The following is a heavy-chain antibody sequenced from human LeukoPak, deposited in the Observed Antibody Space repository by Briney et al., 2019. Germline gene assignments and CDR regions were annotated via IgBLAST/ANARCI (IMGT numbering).Heavy chain of an antibody. Sequence: PSETLSLTCTASGGSISSHYWSWIRQPPGKGLEWIGYIYYSGSTNYNPSLKSRVTISVDTSKSQFSLKLTSVTAADTAAYYCARESWDTMVRGAVFDLWGQGTLVTVSS. CDR2: IYYSGST. J-gene: IGHJ4*02. CDR1: GGSISSHY. CDR3: ARESWDTMVRGAVFDL. D-gene: IGHD3-10*01. V-gene: IGHV4-59*11.